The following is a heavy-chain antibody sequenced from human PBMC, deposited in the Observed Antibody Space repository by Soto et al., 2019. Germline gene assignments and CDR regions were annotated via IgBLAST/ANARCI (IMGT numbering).Heavy chain of an antibody. CDR1: GGSISSTDW. D-gene: IGHD1-1*01. J-gene: IGHJ3*02. V-gene: IGHV4-4*02. CDR3: ARDRQFYDKNWAFDM. Sequence: SETLSLTCAVTGGSISSTDWWNWVRQPPGKGLEWIGEIYHGGDINYNPSLRSRLTISLDKSKNQFSLTLTSVTAADTAVYFCARDRQFYDKNWAFDMWGPGTMVTVSS. CDR2: IYHGGDI.